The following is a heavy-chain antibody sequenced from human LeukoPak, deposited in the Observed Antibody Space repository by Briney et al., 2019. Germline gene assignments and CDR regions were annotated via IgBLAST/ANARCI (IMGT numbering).Heavy chain of an antibody. J-gene: IGHJ4*02. CDR3: ARGLTAAVGAGVDY. CDR1: GYTFTSYD. V-gene: IGHV1-8*01. CDR2: MNPNSGNT. D-gene: IGHD2-21*02. Sequence: ASVKDSCKASGYTFTSYDINWVRQATGQGLEWMGWMNPNSGNTGYAQKFQGRVTMTRNTSISTAYMELSSLRSEDTAVYYCARGLTAAVGAGVDYWGQGTLVTVSS.